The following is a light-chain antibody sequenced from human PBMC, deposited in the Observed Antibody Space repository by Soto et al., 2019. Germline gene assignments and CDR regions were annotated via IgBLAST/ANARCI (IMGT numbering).Light chain of an antibody. CDR3: MQCLQPPLT. V-gene: IGKV2-28*01. CDR1: QSLLHRDGYNY. J-gene: IGKJ4*01. CDR2: LGS. Sequence: DIVMTQSPLSLPVTPGEPASISCRSSQSLLHRDGYNYLDWYLQKPGQSPQLLIFLGSNRASGVPDRFSGSGSGTDFTLKISRVEAEDVGVYYCMQCLQPPLTFGGGTKVEIK.